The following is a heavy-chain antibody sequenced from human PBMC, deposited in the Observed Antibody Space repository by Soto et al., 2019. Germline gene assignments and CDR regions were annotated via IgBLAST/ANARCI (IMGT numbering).Heavy chain of an antibody. CDR1: GGSVNSYY. J-gene: IGHJ6*02. CDR2: IFYSGST. CDR3: ASSSLYGMDV. V-gene: IGHV4-59*02. Sequence: LSLTCTVSGGSVNSYYWSWIRQPPGKGLEWIGYIFYSGSTKSNPSLKSRVTMSVDMSKNQFSLRLTSVTAADTAVYYCASSSLYGMDVWGQGTTVTVSS.